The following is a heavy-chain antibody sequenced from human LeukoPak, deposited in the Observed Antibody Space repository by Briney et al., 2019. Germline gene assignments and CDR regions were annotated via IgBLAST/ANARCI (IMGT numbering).Heavy chain of an antibody. CDR1: GYTFIVYY. CDR2: INPTSGGS. J-gene: IGHJ6*02. CDR3: TRERRDTQGIYYGMDV. Sequence: ASVKVSCKASGYTFIVYYMHWVRQAPGQGLEWMGWINPTSGGSNSAQKFQGRVTMTRDTSISTAYMELRSLRSDDTAVYYCTRERRDTQGIYYGMDVWGQGTTVTVSS. D-gene: IGHD5-18*01. V-gene: IGHV1-2*02.